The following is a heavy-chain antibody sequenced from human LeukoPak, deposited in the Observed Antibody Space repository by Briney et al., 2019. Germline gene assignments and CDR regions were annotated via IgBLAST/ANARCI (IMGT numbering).Heavy chain of an antibody. J-gene: IGHJ4*02. CDR1: GGSFSGYY. D-gene: IGHD3-10*01. CDR2: INRSGST. Sequence: PSETLSLTCAVYGGSFSGYYWSWIRQPPGKGLEWIGEINRSGSTNYNPSLKSRVTISVDTSKNQFSLKLSSVTAADTAVYYCARTHRYGSGRRFFDYWGQGTLVTVSS. V-gene: IGHV4-34*01. CDR3: ARTHRYGSGRRFFDY.